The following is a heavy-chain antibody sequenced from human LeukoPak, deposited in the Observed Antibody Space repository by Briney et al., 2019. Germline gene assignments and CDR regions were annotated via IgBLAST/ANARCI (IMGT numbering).Heavy chain of an antibody. CDR1: GGSISSYY. J-gene: IGHJ6*02. CDR2: IYTSGST. Sequence: PSGTLSLTCTVSGGSISSYYWSWIRQPAGKGLEWIGRIYTSGSTNYNPSLKIRVTMSVDTSKNQFSLKLSSVTAADTAVYYCARFGYCSGGSCYGGNYYYYGMDVWGQGTTVTVSS. D-gene: IGHD2-15*01. CDR3: ARFGYCSGGSCYGGNYYYYGMDV. V-gene: IGHV4-4*07.